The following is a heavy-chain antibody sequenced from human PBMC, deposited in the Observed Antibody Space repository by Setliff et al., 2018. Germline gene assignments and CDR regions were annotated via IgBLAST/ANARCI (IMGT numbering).Heavy chain of an antibody. V-gene: IGHV3-30*02. CDR2: TRYNGDGK. D-gene: IGHD2-15*01. Sequence: PGGSLRLSCAASGFTFSSFGMHWVRQAPGKGLEWVAFTRYNGDGKYYADSVKGRFTISRDSSKNTLYLQMNSLRVEDTAVYYCARRIKEGNHFFDYWGQGTLVTVSS. J-gene: IGHJ4*02. CDR3: ARRIKEGNHFFDY. CDR1: GFTFSSFG.